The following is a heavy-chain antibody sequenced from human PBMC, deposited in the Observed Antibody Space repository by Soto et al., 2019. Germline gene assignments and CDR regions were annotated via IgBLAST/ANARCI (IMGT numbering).Heavy chain of an antibody. Sequence: PGGSLRLSCAASGFTLSSYAIHWVRQAPGKGLEWVTVISKGGSNLYFADSVKGRFTISRDNSKNTLYLQMNSLRSEDTAVYYCAREVECTSAFGISSSFDYWGQGTLVTVPQ. CDR1: GFTLSSYA. J-gene: IGHJ4*02. CDR2: ISKGGSNL. V-gene: IGHV3-30-3*01. D-gene: IGHD2-2*01. CDR3: AREVECTSAFGISSSFDY.